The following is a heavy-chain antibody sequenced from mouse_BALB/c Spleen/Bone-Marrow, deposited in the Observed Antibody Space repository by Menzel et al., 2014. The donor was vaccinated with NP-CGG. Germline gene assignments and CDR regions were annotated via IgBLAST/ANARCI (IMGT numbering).Heavy chain of an antibody. J-gene: IGHJ4*01. CDR1: GYTFTDYA. CDR2: ISTYSGNT. Sequence: VQLQQSGPELVRPGVSVKTSCKGSGYTFTDYAIHWVKRSPAKSLEWIGVISTYSGNTKYNQKFKDKATMTVDKSSSTAYMELARLTSEDSAIYYCARRTTGYAMDYWGQGTSVTVSS. CDR3: ARRTTGYAMDY. V-gene: IGHV1-67*01.